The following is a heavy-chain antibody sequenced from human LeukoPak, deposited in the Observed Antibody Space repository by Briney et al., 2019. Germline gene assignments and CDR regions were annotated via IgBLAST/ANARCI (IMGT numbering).Heavy chain of an antibody. Sequence: SETLSLTCTVSGYSISSGYYWGWIRQPPGKGLEWIGSIYHSGSTYYNPSLKSRATISVDTSKNQFSLKLSSVTAADTAVYYCARVVVVAATVNFQHWGQGTLVTVSS. J-gene: IGHJ1*01. V-gene: IGHV4-38-2*02. CDR1: GYSISSGYY. CDR3: ARVVVVAATVNFQH. CDR2: IYHSGST. D-gene: IGHD2-15*01.